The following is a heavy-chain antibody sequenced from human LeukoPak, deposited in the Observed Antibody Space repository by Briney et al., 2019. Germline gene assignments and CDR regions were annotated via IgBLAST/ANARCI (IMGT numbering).Heavy chain of an antibody. CDR1: GLTFSSYA. Sequence: PGGSLRLSCAASGLTFSSYAMSWVRQAPGKGLEWVSAISGSGGSTYYADSVKGRFTISRDNSKNTLYLQMNSLRAEDTAVYYCAKALNRIAAAGPFDYWGQGTLVTVSS. J-gene: IGHJ4*02. V-gene: IGHV3-23*01. CDR3: AKALNRIAAAGPFDY. D-gene: IGHD6-13*01. CDR2: ISGSGGST.